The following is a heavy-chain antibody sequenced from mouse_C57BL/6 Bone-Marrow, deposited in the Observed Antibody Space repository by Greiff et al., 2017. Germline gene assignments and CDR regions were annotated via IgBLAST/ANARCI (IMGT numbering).Heavy chain of an antibody. D-gene: IGHD1-1*01. J-gene: IGHJ1*03. CDR2: LDPSDSET. Sequence: VQLQQPGAELVRPGSSVKLSCKASGYTFTSYWMHWVKQRPIQGLEWIGNLDPSDSETHYNQKFKDKATLTVDKSSSTAYMQLSSLTSEDSAVYYCASPFLYYGSSYWYFAVWGTGTTVTVSS. CDR3: ASPFLYYGSSYWYFAV. CDR1: GYTFTSYW. V-gene: IGHV1-52*01.